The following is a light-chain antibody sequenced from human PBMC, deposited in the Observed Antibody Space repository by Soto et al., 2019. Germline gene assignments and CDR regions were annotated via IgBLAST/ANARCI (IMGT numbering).Light chain of an antibody. V-gene: IGKV3-15*01. CDR2: GAS. CDR1: QRVSSN. CDR3: QHYNNWPPWT. J-gene: IGKJ1*01. Sequence: EIVMTQSPATLSVSPGERATLSCRASQRVSSNLAWYQQKPGQAPRLLIYGASTRATGIPARFSGSGSGTEFTLTISSRQSEDFAIYYCQHYNNWPPWTFGQGTKVEIK.